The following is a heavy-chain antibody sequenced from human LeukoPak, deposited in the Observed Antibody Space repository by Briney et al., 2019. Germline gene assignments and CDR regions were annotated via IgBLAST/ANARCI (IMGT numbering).Heavy chain of an antibody. Sequence: GGSLRLSSAASGFTVSRNYMSWVRQAPGKGLEWVSYISSSSSTIYYADSVKGRFTISRDNAKNSLYLQMNSLRDEDTAVYYCARSSITYYDILTGPYYFDYWGQGTLVTVSS. D-gene: IGHD3-9*01. CDR1: GFTVSRNY. CDR3: ARSSITYYDILTGPYYFDY. J-gene: IGHJ4*02. V-gene: IGHV3-48*02. CDR2: ISSSSSTI.